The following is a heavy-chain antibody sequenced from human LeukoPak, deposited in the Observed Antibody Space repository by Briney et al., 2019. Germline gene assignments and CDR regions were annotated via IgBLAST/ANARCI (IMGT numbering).Heavy chain of an antibody. Sequence: SETLSLTCTVSGYSISSGYYWGWIRQPPGKGLEWIGSIYHSGSTYYNPSLKSRVTISVDTSKNQFSLKLSSVTAADTAVYYCARVVSGGSSQFDPWGQGTLVTVSS. D-gene: IGHD2-15*01. CDR1: GYSISSGYY. V-gene: IGHV4-38-2*02. J-gene: IGHJ5*02. CDR2: IYHSGST. CDR3: ARVVSGGSSQFDP.